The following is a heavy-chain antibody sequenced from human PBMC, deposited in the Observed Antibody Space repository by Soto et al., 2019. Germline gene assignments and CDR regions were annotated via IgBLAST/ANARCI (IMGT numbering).Heavy chain of an antibody. V-gene: IGHV1-24*01. CDR3: ATAAHSGSYRPGAFDI. D-gene: IGHD3-10*01. CDR1: GYTLTELS. Sequence: GASVKVSCKVSGYTLTELSMHWVRQAPGKGLEWMGGFDPEDGETIYAQKFQGRVTMTEDTSTDTAYMELSSLRSEDMAVYYCATAAHSGSYRPGAFDIWGQGTMVTVSS. J-gene: IGHJ3*02. CDR2: FDPEDGET.